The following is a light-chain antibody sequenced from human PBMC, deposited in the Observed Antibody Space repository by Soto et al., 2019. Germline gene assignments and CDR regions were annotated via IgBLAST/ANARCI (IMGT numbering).Light chain of an antibody. V-gene: IGLV1-44*01. CDR3: AAWDDSLNGYVV. Sequence: QSVLTQPPSASGTPGQRVTISCSGSSSNIGSKTVNWYQQLPGAAPKLFIYSNNQRPSGVPDRFSGSKSGTSASLAISGLQSEDEADYYCAAWDDSLNGYVVFGGGTQLTVL. CDR2: SNN. J-gene: IGLJ2*01. CDR1: SSNIGSKT.